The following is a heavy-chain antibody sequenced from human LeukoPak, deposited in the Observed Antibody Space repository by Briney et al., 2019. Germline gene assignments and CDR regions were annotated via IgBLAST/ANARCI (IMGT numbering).Heavy chain of an antibody. J-gene: IGHJ3*02. CDR3: ARYVGYGGNRELVAAFDI. CDR2: INPNSGGT. D-gene: IGHD4-23*01. V-gene: IGHV1-2*02. Sequence: ASVKVSCKASGYTFTGYYMHWGRQAPGQGLEWMGWINPNSGGTNYAQKFQGRVTMTRDTSISTAYMELGRLRSDDTAVYYCARYVGYGGNRELVAAFDIWGQGTMVTVSS. CDR1: GYTFTGYY.